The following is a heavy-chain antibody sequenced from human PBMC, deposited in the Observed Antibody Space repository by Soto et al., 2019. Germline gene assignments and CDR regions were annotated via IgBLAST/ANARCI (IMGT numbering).Heavy chain of an antibody. CDR1: GFTFSSYA. D-gene: IGHD3-10*01. CDR2: ISGSGGST. J-gene: IGHJ4*02. CDR3: AKDYYYGSGSYYQFDY. Sequence: EVQLLESGGGLVQPGGSLRLSCAASGFTFSSYAMNWVRQAPGKGLEWVSGISGSGGSTYYADSVKGRFTISRDNXKNXXYXXXXXXXXEDTAVYYCAKDYYYGSGSYYQFDYWGQGTLVTVSS. V-gene: IGHV3-23*01.